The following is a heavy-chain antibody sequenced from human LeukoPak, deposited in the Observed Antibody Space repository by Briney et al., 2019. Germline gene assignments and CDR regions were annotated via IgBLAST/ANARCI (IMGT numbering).Heavy chain of an antibody. J-gene: IGHJ6*03. V-gene: IGHV4-34*01. CDR2: INHSGST. CDR1: GGSFSGYY. D-gene: IGHD2-2*01. Sequence: SETLSLTCAVYGGSFSGYYWSWIRQPPGKGLEWIGEINHSGSTNYNPSLKSRVTISVDTSKNQFSLKLSSVTAADTAVYYCARGVRYCSSTSCYPRGGGPGDYYYYMDVWGKGTTVTVSS. CDR3: ARGVRYCSSTSCYPRGGGPGDYYYYMDV.